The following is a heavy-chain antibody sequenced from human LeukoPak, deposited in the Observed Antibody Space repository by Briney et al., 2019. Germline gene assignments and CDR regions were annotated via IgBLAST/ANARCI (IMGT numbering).Heavy chain of an antibody. D-gene: IGHD4-17*01. CDR1: GFTVSSNY. V-gene: IGHV3-66*01. J-gene: IGHJ4*02. Sequence: GGSLRLSCAASGFTVSSNYMSWVRQAPGKGLEWVSLIYSDDSTYYADSVKGRFTISRDNSKNAVYLQMNSLRAEDTAVYYCAKDREWDDYAEYDYWGQGTLVTVSS. CDR3: AKDREWDDYAEYDY. CDR2: IYSDDST.